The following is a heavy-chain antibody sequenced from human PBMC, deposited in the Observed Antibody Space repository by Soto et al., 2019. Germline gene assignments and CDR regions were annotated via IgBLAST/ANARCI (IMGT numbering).Heavy chain of an antibody. J-gene: IGHJ4*02. CDR2: ISYDGSNK. CDR3: ARGGQWELLSHFDY. V-gene: IGHV3-30-3*01. CDR1: ALTFSSYA. Sequence: GGSLRLSCSASALTFSSYAMHWVRQAPGKGLEWVAVISYDGSNKYYADSVKGRFTISRDNSKNTLYLQMNSLRAEDTAVYYCARGGQWELLSHFDYWGQGTLVTVSS. D-gene: IGHD1-26*01.